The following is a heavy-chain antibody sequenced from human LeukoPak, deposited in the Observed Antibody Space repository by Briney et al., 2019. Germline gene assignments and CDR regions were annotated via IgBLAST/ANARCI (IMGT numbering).Heavy chain of an antibody. V-gene: IGHV3-13*01. Sequence: GGSLRLSCAASGFTFSSYDMHWVRQATGKGLEWVSAIGTVGDTYYPGSVKGRFTISRENAKNSLCLQMNSLRAGDTAVYYCARGSIAARDFDYWGQGTLVTVSS. J-gene: IGHJ4*02. CDR2: IGTVGDT. D-gene: IGHD6-6*01. CDR3: ARGSIAARDFDY. CDR1: GFTFSSYD.